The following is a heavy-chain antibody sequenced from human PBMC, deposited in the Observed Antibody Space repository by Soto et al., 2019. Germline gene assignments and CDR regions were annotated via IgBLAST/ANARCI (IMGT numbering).Heavy chain of an antibody. CDR3: ARCPSGSAFYYYGMDV. Sequence: QVQLVESGGGVVQPGRSLRLSCAVSGFIFRSYAMHWVRQAPGKGLEWVAVASFDGSDTYSSDSVKGRFTISIDNSKNMLYLQMNSLRAEDTAVYYCARCPSGSAFYYYGMDVWGQGTTVTVSS. V-gene: IGHV3-30-3*01. D-gene: IGHD6-19*01. J-gene: IGHJ6*02. CDR1: GFIFRSYA. CDR2: ASFDGSDT.